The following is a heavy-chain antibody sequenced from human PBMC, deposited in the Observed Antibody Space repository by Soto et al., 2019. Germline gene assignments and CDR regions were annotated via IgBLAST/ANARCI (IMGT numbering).Heavy chain of an antibody. V-gene: IGHV3-30*18. D-gene: IGHD5-18*01. CDR1: GFIFSNYG. Sequence: QVQLVESGGGVVQPERSLRLSCAASGFIFSNYGMHWVRQAPGKGLKWVAVVSSAGSTKYYADSVKGRFTISRDNSKNTVFLQMNSLRAEDTAVYYCAKDLGYSYGGFFDYWGQGTLVTVSS. CDR3: AKDLGYSYGGFFDY. CDR2: VSSAGSTK. J-gene: IGHJ4*02.